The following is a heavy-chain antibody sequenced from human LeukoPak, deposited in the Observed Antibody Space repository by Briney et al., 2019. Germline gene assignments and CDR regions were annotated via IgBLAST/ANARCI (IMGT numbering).Heavy chain of an antibody. CDR1: GGSISSHY. CDR2: IYYSGST. J-gene: IGHJ4*02. Sequence: SEILSLTCTVSGGSISSHYWSWIRQPPGKGLEWIGYIYYSGSTNYNPSLKSRVTISVDTSKNQFSLKLSSVTAADTAVYYCARAAITHFDYWGQGTLVTVSS. CDR3: ARAAITHFDY. V-gene: IGHV4-59*11. D-gene: IGHD5-18*01.